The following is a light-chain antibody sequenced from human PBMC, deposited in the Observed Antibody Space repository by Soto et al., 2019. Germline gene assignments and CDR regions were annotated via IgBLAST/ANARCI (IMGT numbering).Light chain of an antibody. CDR2: EVN. J-gene: IGLJ3*02. CDR3: CSYAGSSTWV. Sequence: QSALTQPASVSGSPGQSITISCTGTSSDVGSYNLVSWYQHHPGKAPKLMIYEVNKRPSGVSNRFSGSKSGNTASLTISGLQAEDEADYYCCSYAGSSTWVFGGGTKVTVL. V-gene: IGLV2-23*02. CDR1: SSDVGSYNL.